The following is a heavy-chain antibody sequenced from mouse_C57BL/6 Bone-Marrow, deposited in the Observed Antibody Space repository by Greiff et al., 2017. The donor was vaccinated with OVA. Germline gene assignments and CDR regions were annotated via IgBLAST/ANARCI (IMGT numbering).Heavy chain of an antibody. CDR1: GFTFSSYA. CDR2: ISDGGSYT. J-gene: IGHJ4*01. Sequence: EVKLVESGGGLVKPGGSLKLSCAASGFTFSSYAMSWVRQTPEKRLEWVATISDGGSYTYYPDNVKGRFTISRDNAKNNLYLQMSHLKSEDTAMYYCARALIYYYGSSYGGYYAMGYWGQGTSVTVSS. CDR3: ARALIYYYGSSYGGYYAMGY. V-gene: IGHV5-4*03. D-gene: IGHD1-1*01.